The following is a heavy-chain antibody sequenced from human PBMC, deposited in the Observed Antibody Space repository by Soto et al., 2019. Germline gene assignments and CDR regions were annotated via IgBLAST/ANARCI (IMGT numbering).Heavy chain of an antibody. Sequence: PSETLSLTCIVSGASMSSYCWSWIRQPPGKGLEWIGYMYYSGSTYYNPSLKSRVTISLDTSKNQFSLKLTSVTAADTAVYYCATVPYYYDSSGYYYPQGHFDYWGQGTLVTVSS. J-gene: IGHJ4*02. CDR1: GASMSSYC. D-gene: IGHD3-22*01. CDR3: ATVPYYYDSSGYYYPQGHFDY. V-gene: IGHV4-59*01. CDR2: MYYSGST.